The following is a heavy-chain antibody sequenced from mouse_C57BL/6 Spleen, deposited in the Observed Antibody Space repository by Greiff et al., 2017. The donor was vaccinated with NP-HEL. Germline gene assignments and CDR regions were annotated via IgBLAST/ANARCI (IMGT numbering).Heavy chain of an antibody. CDR2: INPGSGGT. D-gene: IGHD2-4*01. Sequence: QVQLQQSGAELVRPGTSVKVSCKASGYAFTNYLIEWVKQRPGQGLEWIGVINPGSGGTNYNEKFKGKATLTADKSSSTAYMQLSSLTSEDSAVYYCARCAYDYGRADYWGQGTTLTVSS. V-gene: IGHV1-54*01. J-gene: IGHJ2*01. CDR1: GYAFTNYL. CDR3: ARCAYDYGRADY.